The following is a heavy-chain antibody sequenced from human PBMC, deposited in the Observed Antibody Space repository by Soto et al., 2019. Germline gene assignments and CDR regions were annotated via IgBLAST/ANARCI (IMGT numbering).Heavy chain of an antibody. CDR1: GYTFTSYG. Sequence: ASVKVSCKASGYTFTSYGISWVRQATGQGLEWMGWMNPNNGNTSYAQKLQGRVTMTRNTSTSTAYMELRSLRSEDTAVYYCARARSYDYVDYWGQGTLVTVSS. D-gene: IGHD3-16*01. J-gene: IGHJ4*02. CDR2: MNPNNGNT. V-gene: IGHV1-8*02. CDR3: ARARSYDYVDY.